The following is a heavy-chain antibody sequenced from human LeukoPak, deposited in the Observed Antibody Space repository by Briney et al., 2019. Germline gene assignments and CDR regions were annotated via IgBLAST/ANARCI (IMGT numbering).Heavy chain of an antibody. D-gene: IGHD1-14*01. CDR1: GFTFSSYG. J-gene: IGHJ4*03. CDR3: ARDGTTMGGYFDY. Sequence: GRSLRLSCAASGFTFSSYGMHWVRQAPGKGLEWVAVIWYDGSNKYYADSVKGRFTISRDNSKNTLYLQMNSLRTEDTAVYFCARDGTTMGGYFDYWGQGTLVTVSS. CDR2: IWYDGSNK. V-gene: IGHV3-33*01.